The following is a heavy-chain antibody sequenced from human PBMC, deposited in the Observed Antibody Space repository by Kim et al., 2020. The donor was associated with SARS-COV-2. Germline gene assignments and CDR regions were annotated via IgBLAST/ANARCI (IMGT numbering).Heavy chain of an antibody. Sequence: ASVKVSCKASGYTFTGYYMHWVRQAPGQGLEWMGWINPNSGGTNYAQKFQGRVTMTRDTSISTAYMELSRLRSDDTAVYYCARAPYYYDSSGYYVYFDYWGQGTLVIVSS. J-gene: IGHJ4*02. CDR1: GYTFTGYY. V-gene: IGHV1-2*02. CDR2: INPNSGGT. D-gene: IGHD3-22*01. CDR3: ARAPYYYDSSGYYVYFDY.